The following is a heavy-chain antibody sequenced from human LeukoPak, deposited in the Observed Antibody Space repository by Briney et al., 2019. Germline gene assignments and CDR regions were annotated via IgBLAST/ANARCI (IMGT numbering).Heavy chain of an antibody. V-gene: IGHV3-53*01. Sequence: GGSLRLSCAASGFAVTSNYFNWVRQAPGKGPEWVSIMYTNGRTYYRDSVKGRFTISRDNSKNTLYLQMNSPRAEDTGVYYCVRRQAFDLWGQGTMVTVSS. CDR3: VRRQAFDL. J-gene: IGHJ3*01. CDR1: GFAVTSNY. CDR2: MYTNGRT.